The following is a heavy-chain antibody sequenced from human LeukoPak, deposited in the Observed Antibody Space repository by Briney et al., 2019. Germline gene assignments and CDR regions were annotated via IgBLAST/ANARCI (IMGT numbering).Heavy chain of an antibody. CDR1: GGSISSYY. V-gene: IGHV4-59*01. Sequence: SETLSLTCTVSGGSISSYYWSWIRQPPGKGLEWIGYIFYSGTTNYNPSLKSRITVSLDTSKNQFSLKLSSMTAADTAVYYCARAKLWETFDYWGQGTLVTVSS. J-gene: IGHJ4*02. CDR3: ARAKLWETFDY. D-gene: IGHD3-10*01. CDR2: IFYSGTT.